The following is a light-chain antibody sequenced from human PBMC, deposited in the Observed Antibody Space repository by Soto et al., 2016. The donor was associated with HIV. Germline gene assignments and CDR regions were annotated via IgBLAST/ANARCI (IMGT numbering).Light chain of an antibody. CDR3: QAWDSSTVV. Sequence: SYELTQAPSVSVSPGQTASITCSGDKLGHKYASWYQQKPGQSPVVVMYQDIKRPSGIPERFSGSNSGNTATLTISGAQAMDEADYYCQAWDSSTVVFGGGTKLTVL. V-gene: IGLV3-1*01. CDR2: QDI. CDR1: KLGHKY. J-gene: IGLJ2*01.